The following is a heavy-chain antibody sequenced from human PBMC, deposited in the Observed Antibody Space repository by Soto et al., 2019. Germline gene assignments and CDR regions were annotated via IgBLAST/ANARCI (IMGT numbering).Heavy chain of an antibody. CDR3: AILPSYGSSTSCQGEGGWFDP. J-gene: IGHJ5*02. CDR2: INHSGST. D-gene: IGHD2-2*01. Sequence: QVQLQQWGAGLLKPSETLSLTCAVYGGSFSGYYWSWIRQPPGKGLEWIGEINHSGSTNYNPSLKSRVSIALDTSQNHSSLKLSSWTAADPAVYCCAILPSYGSSTSCQGEGGWFDPWGQGTLVTVSS. V-gene: IGHV4-34*01. CDR1: GGSFSGYY.